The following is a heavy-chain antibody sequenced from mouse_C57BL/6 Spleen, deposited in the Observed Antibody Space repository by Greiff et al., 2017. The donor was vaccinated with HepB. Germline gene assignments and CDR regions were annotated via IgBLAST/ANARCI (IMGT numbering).Heavy chain of an antibody. CDR3: ADYGSSYGFDY. J-gene: IGHJ2*01. V-gene: IGHV1-64*01. CDR1: GYTFTSYW. Sequence: QVQLQQPGAELVKPGASVKLSCKASGYTFTSYWMHWVKQRPGQGLEWIGMIHPNSGSTNYNEKFKSKATLTVDKSSSTAYMQLSSLTSEDSAVYYCADYGSSYGFDYWGQGTTLTVSS. D-gene: IGHD1-1*01. CDR2: IHPNSGST.